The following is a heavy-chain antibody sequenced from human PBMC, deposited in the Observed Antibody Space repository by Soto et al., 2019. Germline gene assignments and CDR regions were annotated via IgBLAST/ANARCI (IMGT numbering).Heavy chain of an antibody. CDR2: IYSGGST. CDR3: ARDPWAADY. Sequence: EVQLVESGGGLVQPGGSLRLSCAASGFTVSTKYMSWVRQAPGKGLEWVSVIYSGGSTFYADSVRGRSTISRDNSENTVNLQMNSLSAEDTAVYYCARDPWAADYWGQGTLVTVSS. CDR1: GFTVSTKY. D-gene: IGHD3-16*01. J-gene: IGHJ4*02. V-gene: IGHV3-66*01.